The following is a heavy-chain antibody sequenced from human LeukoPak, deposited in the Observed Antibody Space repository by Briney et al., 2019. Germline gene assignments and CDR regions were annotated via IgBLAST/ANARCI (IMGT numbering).Heavy chain of an antibody. CDR3: ARDRGLYSSSWADRWDYYMDV. CDR1: GGSISSGSYY. V-gene: IGHV4-61*02. D-gene: IGHD6-13*01. Sequence: PSQTLSLTCTVSGGSISSGSYYWSWIRQPAGKGLEWIGRIYTSGSTNYNPSLKSRVTISVDTSKNQFSLKLSSVTAADTAVYYCARDRGLYSSSWADRWDYYMDVWGKGTTVTVSS. CDR2: IYTSGST. J-gene: IGHJ6*03.